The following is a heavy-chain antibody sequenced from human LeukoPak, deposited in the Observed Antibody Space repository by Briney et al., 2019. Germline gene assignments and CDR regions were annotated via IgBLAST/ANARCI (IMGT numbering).Heavy chain of an antibody. J-gene: IGHJ3*02. V-gene: IGHV3-49*03. CDR1: GFTFGDYA. CDR3: TRGPIVATMEDAFDI. Sequence: PGGALRLSCTASGFTFGDYAMSWFRQAPGKGLEWVGFIRSKAYGGTTEYAASVKGRFTISRDDSKNIAYLQMNSLKTEDTAVYYCTRGPIVATMEDAFDIWGQGTMVTVSS. CDR2: IRSKAYGGTT. D-gene: IGHD5-12*01.